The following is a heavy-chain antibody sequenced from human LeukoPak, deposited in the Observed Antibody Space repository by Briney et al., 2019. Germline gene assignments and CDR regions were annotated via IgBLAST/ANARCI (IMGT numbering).Heavy chain of an antibody. CDR2: IIPIFGTA. D-gene: IGHD5-18*01. CDR1: GGTFSSYA. CDR3: ASQGYSYGYYFDC. V-gene: IGHV1-69*05. J-gene: IGHJ4*02. Sequence: SVKVSCKASGGTFSSYAISWVRQAPGQGLEWMGRIIPIFGTANYAQKFQGRVTITTDESTSTAYMELSSLRSEGTAVYYCASQGYSYGYYFDCWGQGTLATVSS.